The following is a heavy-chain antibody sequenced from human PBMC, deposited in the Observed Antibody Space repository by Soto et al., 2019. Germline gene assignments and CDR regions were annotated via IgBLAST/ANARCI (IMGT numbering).Heavy chain of an antibody. V-gene: IGHV4-39*01. CDR2: IYYSGST. J-gene: IGHJ5*02. CDR3: ATSADNWFDP. CDR1: GGSISSSSYY. Sequence: SETLSLTCTVSGGSISSSSYYWGWIRQPPGEGLEWIGSIYYSGSTYYNPSLESRVTISVDTSKNQFSLRLTSVTAADTAVYYCATSADNWFDPWGQGTLVTVSS.